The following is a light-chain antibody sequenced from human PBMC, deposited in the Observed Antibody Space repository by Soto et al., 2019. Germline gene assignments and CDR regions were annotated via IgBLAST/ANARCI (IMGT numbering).Light chain of an antibody. CDR2: GAS. CDR3: QQYNNWPPYT. Sequence: EIVMTQSPATLSVSPGERATLSCRASQSVSSNLAWYQQKPGQAPRLLIYGASTRATGIPARFSGSGSGTEXXXTISXXQSXXXXVYYCQQYNNWPPYTFGQGTKLEIK. J-gene: IGKJ2*01. CDR1: QSVSSN. V-gene: IGKV3-15*01.